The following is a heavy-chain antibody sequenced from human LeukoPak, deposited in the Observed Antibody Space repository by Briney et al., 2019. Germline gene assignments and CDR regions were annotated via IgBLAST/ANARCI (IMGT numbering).Heavy chain of an antibody. J-gene: IGHJ4*02. Sequence: GASVKVSCKASGYTFTGYYMHWVRQAPGQGLEWMGRINPNSGGTNYAQKFQGRVTMTRDTSISTAYMELSRLRSDDTAVYYCARPSMAAAGTHYWGQGTLVTVSS. CDR3: ARPSMAAAGTHY. CDR1: GYTFTGYY. CDR2: INPNSGGT. V-gene: IGHV1-2*06. D-gene: IGHD6-13*01.